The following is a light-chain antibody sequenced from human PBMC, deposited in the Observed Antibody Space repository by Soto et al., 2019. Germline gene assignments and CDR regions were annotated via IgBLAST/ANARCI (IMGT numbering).Light chain of an antibody. J-gene: IGKJ1*01. V-gene: IGKV3-20*01. CDR2: GAS. Sequence: IVLTQSPGTLSLSAGERATLSCRASQSVSSSYLAWYQQKPGQAPRLLVYGASSRATGIPDRFSGSGSGTDFTLTISRLETEDFAVYYCQQYGSSPKTFGQGTKVDIK. CDR3: QQYGSSPKT. CDR1: QSVSSSY.